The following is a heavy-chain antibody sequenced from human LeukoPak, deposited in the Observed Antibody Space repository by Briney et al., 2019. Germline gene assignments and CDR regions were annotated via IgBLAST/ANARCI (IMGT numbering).Heavy chain of an antibody. J-gene: IGHJ4*02. CDR1: GFTFGDHA. Sequence: GGSLRLSCTAFGFTFGDHAMSWVRQAPGKGLEWVSSISSSSSYIYYADSVKGRFTISRDNAKNSLYLQMNSLRAEDTAVYYCARDPNLTGYRRLPEGFDYWGQGTLVTVSS. CDR2: ISSSSSYI. V-gene: IGHV3-21*01. CDR3: ARDPNLTGYRRLPEGFDY. D-gene: IGHD3-9*01.